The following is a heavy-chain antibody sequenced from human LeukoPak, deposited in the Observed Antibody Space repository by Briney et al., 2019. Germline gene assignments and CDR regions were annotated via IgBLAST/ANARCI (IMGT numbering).Heavy chain of an antibody. V-gene: IGHV4-59*01. CDR3: ASSPIVVVPAAMLN. J-gene: IGHJ4*02. Sequence: SETLSLTCTVSGGSISSYYWSWIRQPPGEGLEWIGYIYYSGSTNYNPSLKSRVTISVDTSKNQFSLKLSSVTAADTAVYYCASSPIVVVPAAMLNWGQGTLVTVSS. CDR2: IYYSGST. CDR1: GGSISSYY. D-gene: IGHD2-2*01.